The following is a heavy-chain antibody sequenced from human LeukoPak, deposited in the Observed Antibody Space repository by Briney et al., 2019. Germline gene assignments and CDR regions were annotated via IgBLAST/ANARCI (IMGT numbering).Heavy chain of an antibody. CDR1: GDSVSNKNTA. Sequence: KASQTLSLTCAISGDSVSNKNTAWNWIRQSPSRGLEWLGRTYYRSTWYNDYAVSVRGRITVNPDTSKNQFSLHLNSVTPEDTAVYYCARRLTQYDCFDPWGQGILVTVSS. J-gene: IGHJ5*02. CDR2: TYYRSTWYN. CDR3: ARRLTQYDCFDP. D-gene: IGHD2-2*01. V-gene: IGHV6-1*01.